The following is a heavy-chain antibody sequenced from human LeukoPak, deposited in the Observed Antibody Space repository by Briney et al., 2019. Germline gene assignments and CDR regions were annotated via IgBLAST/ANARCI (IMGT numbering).Heavy chain of an antibody. V-gene: IGHV4-59*08. D-gene: IGHD1-26*01. CDR1: GGSISSYY. Sequence: PSETLSLTCTVSGGSISSYYWSWIRQPPGKGLEWIGYIYHTGSTNYNPSLKSRVTISVDTSKNQFSLKLSSVTAADTAVYYCAKSPSGWANWSDPWGQGALVTVSS. CDR2: IYHTGST. J-gene: IGHJ5*02. CDR3: AKSPSGWANWSDP.